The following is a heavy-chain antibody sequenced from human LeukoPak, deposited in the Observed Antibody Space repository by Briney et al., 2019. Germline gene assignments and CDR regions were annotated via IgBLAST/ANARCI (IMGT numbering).Heavy chain of an antibody. CDR2: INPNSGGT. CDR1: GYTFTGYY. CDR3: AGGGAVTTESFDY. J-gene: IGHJ4*02. Sequence: ASVKVSCKASGYTFTGYYMHWVRQAPGQGLEWMGWINPNSGGTNYAQKFQGWVTMTRDTSISTAYMELSRLRSDDTAVYYCAGGGAVTTESFDYWGQGTLVTVSS. D-gene: IGHD4-17*01. V-gene: IGHV1-2*04.